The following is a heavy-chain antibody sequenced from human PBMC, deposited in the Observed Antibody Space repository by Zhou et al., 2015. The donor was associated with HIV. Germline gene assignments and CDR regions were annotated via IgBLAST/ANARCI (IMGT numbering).Heavy chain of an antibody. CDR2: MNPXSGNT. Sequence: QVQLVQSGAEVKKPGASVKVSCKASGYTFTSYDINWVRQATGQGLEWMGWMNPXSGNTGYAQKFQGRVTMTRNTSISTAYMELSSLRSEDTAVYYCARVPPKRGIDYYYYYMDVWAKGPTVTVSS. V-gene: IGHV1-8*01. CDR3: ARVPPKRGIDYYYYYMDV. D-gene: IGHD7-27*01. J-gene: IGHJ6*03. CDR1: GYTFTSYD.